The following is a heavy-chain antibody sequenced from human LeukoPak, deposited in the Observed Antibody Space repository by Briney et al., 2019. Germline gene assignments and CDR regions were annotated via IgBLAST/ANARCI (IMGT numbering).Heavy chain of an antibody. D-gene: IGHD3-10*01. Sequence: GGSLRLSCAASGFTFSSYAMSWVRQAPGKGLEWVSYISSSSSTIYYADSVKGRFTISRDNAKNSLYLQMNSLRAEDTAVYYCARGGYGSGSYYSSHGAFDIWGQGTMVTVSS. CDR3: ARGGYGSGSYYSSHGAFDI. CDR1: GFTFSSYA. CDR2: ISSSSSTI. J-gene: IGHJ3*02. V-gene: IGHV3-48*04.